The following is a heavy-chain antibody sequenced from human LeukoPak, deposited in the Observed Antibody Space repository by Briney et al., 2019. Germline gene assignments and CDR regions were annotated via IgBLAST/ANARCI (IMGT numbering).Heavy chain of an antibody. CDR3: TTGPLDY. V-gene: IGHV3-15*01. J-gene: IGHJ4*02. Sequence: TGGSLRLSCAASGFTFSNAWMSWVRQAPGKGLEWVGRIISKTDGGTTDYAAPVKGRFTISRADSKNMLYLQMNSLKTEDTAVYYCTTGPLDYWGQGTLVTVSS. CDR2: IISKTDGGTT. CDR1: GFTFSNAW.